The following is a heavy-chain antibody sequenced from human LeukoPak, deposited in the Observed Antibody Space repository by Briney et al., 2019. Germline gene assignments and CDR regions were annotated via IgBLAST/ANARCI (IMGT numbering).Heavy chain of an antibody. CDR1: GGSFSGYY. CDR2: INHSGST. J-gene: IGHJ5*02. CDR3: ARGLGGYGSGPWFDP. Sequence: SETLSLTCAVYGGSFSGYYWSWIRQPPGKGLEWIGEINHSGSTNYNPSLKSRVTISVDTSKNQFSLKLSSVTAVDTAVYYCARGLGGYGSGPWFDPWGQGTLVTVSS. D-gene: IGHD3-10*01. V-gene: IGHV4-34*01.